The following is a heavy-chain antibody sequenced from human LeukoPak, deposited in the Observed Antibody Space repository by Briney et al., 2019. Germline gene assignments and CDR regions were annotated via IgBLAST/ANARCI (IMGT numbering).Heavy chain of an antibody. J-gene: IGHJ4*02. V-gene: IGHV3-30*02. D-gene: IGHD6-13*01. Sequence: PGGSLRLSCAASGFTFSSYCMHWVRQAPGKGLEWVSFIRNDGSNKNYADSVKGRFTISRDNSKNTLYLQMNRLRAEDTAVYYCANTPWGHADIAAGMFYFDYWGQGSLVTVSS. CDR1: GFTFSSYC. CDR2: IRNDGSNK. CDR3: ANTPWGHADIAAGMFYFDY.